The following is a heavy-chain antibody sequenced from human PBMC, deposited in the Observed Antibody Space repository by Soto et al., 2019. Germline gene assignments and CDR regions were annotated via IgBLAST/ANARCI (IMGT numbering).Heavy chain of an antibody. CDR3: ARGASLRYCDWLTPHYYYGMDV. CDR2: MNPNSGNT. D-gene: IGHD3-9*01. V-gene: IGHV1-8*01. Sequence: ASVKVSCKASGYTFTSYDINWVRQATGQGLEWMGWMNPNSGNTGYAQKFQGRVTMTRNTSISTAYMELSSLRSEDTAVYYCARGASLRYCDWLTPHYYYGMDVWGQGTTVTVSS. J-gene: IGHJ6*01. CDR1: GYTFTSYD.